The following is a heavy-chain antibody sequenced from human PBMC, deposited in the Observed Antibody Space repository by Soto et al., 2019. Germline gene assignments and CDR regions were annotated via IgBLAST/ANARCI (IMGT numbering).Heavy chain of an antibody. CDR1: GFSFTHFA. CDR3: TRDRDEILTGYHDY. V-gene: IGHV3-30-3*01. J-gene: IGHJ4*02. CDR2: ISNDGSEK. D-gene: IGHD3-9*01. Sequence: HPGGSLRLSCAASGFSFTHFALHWVRRAPGKGLEWVALISNDGSEKYYTDSVKGRFTISRDNSKNTVYLQMNSLRAEDTAVYFCTRDRDEILTGYHDYWGQGTLVTVSS.